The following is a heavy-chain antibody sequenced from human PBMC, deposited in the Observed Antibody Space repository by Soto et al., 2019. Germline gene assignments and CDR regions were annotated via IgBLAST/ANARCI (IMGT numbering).Heavy chain of an antibody. Sequence: RLSCAASGFTFSSYAMHWVRQAPGKGLEWVAVISYDGSNKYYADSVKGRFTISRDNSKNTLYLQMNSLRAEDTAVYYCARLATAARNFDYWGQGTLVTVSS. CDR2: ISYDGSNK. CDR3: ARLATAARNFDY. CDR1: GFTFSSYA. D-gene: IGHD6-13*01. J-gene: IGHJ4*02. V-gene: IGHV3-30-3*01.